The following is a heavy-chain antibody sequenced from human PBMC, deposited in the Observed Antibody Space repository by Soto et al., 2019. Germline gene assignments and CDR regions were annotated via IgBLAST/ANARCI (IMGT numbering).Heavy chain of an antibody. CDR2: IYSGGST. J-gene: IGHJ6*03. Sequence: GGSLRLSCAASGFTVSSNYMSWVRQAPGKGLEWVSVIYSGGSTYYADSVKGRFTISRHNSKNTLYLQMNSLRAEDTAVYYCGGSSGEYYYYYYMDVWGKGTTVTVSS. D-gene: IGHD6-6*01. CDR3: GGSSGEYYYYYYMDV. CDR1: GFTVSSNY. V-gene: IGHV3-53*04.